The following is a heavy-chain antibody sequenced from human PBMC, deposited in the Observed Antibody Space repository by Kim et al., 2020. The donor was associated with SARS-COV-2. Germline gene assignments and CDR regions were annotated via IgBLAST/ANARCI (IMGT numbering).Heavy chain of an antibody. CDR1: NGSFSNHY. CDR3: ARNRYYYDSLGRTALDI. D-gene: IGHD3-22*01. J-gene: IGHJ3*02. Sequence: SETLSLTCAVFNGSFSNHYWSWIRQPPGKRLEYIGDSNLSGITNYSPSLRSRVTISVDSSKNQFSLKMTSVTAADTAMYYCARNRYYYDSLGRTALDIWGQGTMVTVSS. CDR2: SNLSGIT. V-gene: IGHV4-34*01.